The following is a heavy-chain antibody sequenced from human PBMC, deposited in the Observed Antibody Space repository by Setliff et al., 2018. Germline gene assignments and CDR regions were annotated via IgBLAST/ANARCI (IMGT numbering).Heavy chain of an antibody. V-gene: IGHV1-2*06. CDR2: INPNSGGT. J-gene: IGHJ5*02. CDR1: GYTFTDYY. CDR3: ARATRDSDGWYYEYSWFDP. Sequence: ASVKVSCKASGYTFTDYYIHWVREAPGQGLEWMGRINPNSGGTNYAQKFQGRVTMTRDTSINTAYMELSSLTSDDTAVYYCARATRDSDGWYYEYSWFDPWGQGTLVTVSS. D-gene: IGHD6-19*01.